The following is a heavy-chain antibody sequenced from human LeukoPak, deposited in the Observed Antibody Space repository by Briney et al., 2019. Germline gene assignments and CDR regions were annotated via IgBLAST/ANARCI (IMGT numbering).Heavy chain of an antibody. Sequence: GPSRRLSCAASGFTFSSYGMNWVRQAPGKGLEWVALIFYDGSNKYYADSVKGRFTVSRDDSKNTLYLQMNSLRPEDTAVYYCAKDDTTGYYYIDYWGPGALVTVSS. CDR1: GFTFSSYG. V-gene: IGHV3-30*18. CDR2: IFYDGSNK. CDR3: AKDDTTGYYYIDY. D-gene: IGHD3-22*01. J-gene: IGHJ4*02.